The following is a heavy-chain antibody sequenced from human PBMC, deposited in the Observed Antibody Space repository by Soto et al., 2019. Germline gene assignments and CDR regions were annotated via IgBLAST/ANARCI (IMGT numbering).Heavy chain of an antibody. CDR3: AHITTVTSGIN. J-gene: IGHJ4*02. Sequence: QITLKESGPTLVKPTQTLTLTCTFSGFSLTTDGVGVDWIRQPPGKALEWLGLIYWNDEKRYRPSLHSRLTITKDTSINQVVLTMTNMYPVDTATYFCAHITTVTSGINWGQGTLVTVSS. CDR2: IYWNDEK. V-gene: IGHV2-5*01. D-gene: IGHD4-4*01. CDR1: GFSLTTDGVG.